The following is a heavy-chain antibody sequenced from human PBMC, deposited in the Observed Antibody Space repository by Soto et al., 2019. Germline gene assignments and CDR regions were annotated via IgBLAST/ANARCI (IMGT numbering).Heavy chain of an antibody. D-gene: IGHD1-26*01. Sequence: SVKVSCKASGGTFSSYAISWVRQAPGQGLEWMGGIIPIFGTANYAQKFQGRVTITADESTSTAYMELSSPRSEDTAVYYCARVGGSYSEYAFDIWGQGTMVTVSS. V-gene: IGHV1-69*13. CDR1: GGTFSSYA. CDR2: IIPIFGTA. J-gene: IGHJ3*02. CDR3: ARVGGSYSEYAFDI.